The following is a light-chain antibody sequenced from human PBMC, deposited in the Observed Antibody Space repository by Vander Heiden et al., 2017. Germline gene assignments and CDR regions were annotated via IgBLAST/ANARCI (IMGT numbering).Light chain of an antibody. CDR1: QSVSSY. CDR2: DAS. J-gene: IGKJ4*01. Sequence: FTHSPAPLSVSPGERATLSCRASQSVSSYLAWYQQKPGQAPRLLIYDASNRATGIPARFSGSGSGTDFTLTISSLEPEDFAVYYCQQRCNWPLTFGGGTKVEIK. V-gene: IGKV3-11*01. CDR3: QQRCNWPLT.